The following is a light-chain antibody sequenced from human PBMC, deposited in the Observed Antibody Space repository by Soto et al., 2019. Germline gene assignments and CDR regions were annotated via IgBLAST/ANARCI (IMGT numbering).Light chain of an antibody. V-gene: IGLV1-44*01. CDR1: SSNIGSNT. CDR3: AAWDDSLNGNL. Sequence: QSVLTQPPSASGTPGQRVTISCSGSSSNIGSNTVNWYQQLPGTAPKLLIYSNNQRPSGVPDRFSGSKSGTSASLAISGLQPEDGADHNCAAWDDSLNGNLFGTGTKLTVL. CDR2: SNN. J-gene: IGLJ1*01.